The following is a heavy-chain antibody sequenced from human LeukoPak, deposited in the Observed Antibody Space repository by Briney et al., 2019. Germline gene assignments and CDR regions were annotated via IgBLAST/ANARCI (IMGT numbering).Heavy chain of an antibody. CDR1: GFTFSSYG. D-gene: IGHD2-2*01. J-gene: IGHJ5*02. CDR3: AKDEYIVVVPAATANWFDP. V-gene: IGHV3-30*02. CDR2: IRYDGSNK. Sequence: GGSLRLSCAASGFTFSSYGMHWVRQAPGKRLEWVAFIRYDGSNKYYADSVKGRFAISRDNSKNTLYLQMNSLRAEDTAVYYCAKDEYIVVVPAATANWFDPWGQGTLVTVSS.